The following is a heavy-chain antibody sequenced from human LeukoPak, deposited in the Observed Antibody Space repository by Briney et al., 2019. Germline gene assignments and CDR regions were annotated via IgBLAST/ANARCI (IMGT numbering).Heavy chain of an antibody. D-gene: IGHD2-2*01. CDR3: ARDGDQLLPRY. J-gene: IGHJ4*02. V-gene: IGHV1-18*01. Sequence: ASVKVSCKASGYTFTSYGISWVRQAPGQGLEWMGWISAYNGNTNYAQKLQGRVTMTTDTYTSTDYMELRSLRSDDTAVYYCARDGDQLLPRYWGQGTLVTVSS. CDR1: GYTFTSYG. CDR2: ISAYNGNT.